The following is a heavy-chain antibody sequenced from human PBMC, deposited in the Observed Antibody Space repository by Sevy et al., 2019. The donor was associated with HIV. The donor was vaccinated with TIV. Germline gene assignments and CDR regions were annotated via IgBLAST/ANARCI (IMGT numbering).Heavy chain of an antibody. CDR3: ATAPGYYDSAPFDY. CDR1: GFTFSNAW. CDR2: IKSKIDGETT. Sequence: GGSLRLSCAVSGFTFSNAWMNWVCQAPGTGLQWVGLIKSKIDGETTDYVAPVKGRFTISRDDSTNTLYLQMNSLKTEDTGVYYCATAPGYYDSAPFDYWGPGTLVTVSS. D-gene: IGHD3-22*01. V-gene: IGHV3-15*01. J-gene: IGHJ4*02.